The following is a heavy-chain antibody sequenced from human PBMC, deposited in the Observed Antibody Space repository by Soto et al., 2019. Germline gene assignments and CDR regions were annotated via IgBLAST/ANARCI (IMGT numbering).Heavy chain of an antibody. CDR1: GGSFSGYY. CDR3: ARAPPLDYGGAIDY. CDR2: IIHSGRT. D-gene: IGHD4-17*01. V-gene: IGHV4-34*12. Sequence: QVQLQQWGAGLLKPSETLSLTCAVYGGSFSGYYWSWIRQPPGKGLACIGEIIHSGRTNSNPSPTSRVTISVDTSKNQFSLKLCSVTAADTAVYYCARAPPLDYGGAIDYWGQGTLVTVST. J-gene: IGHJ4*02.